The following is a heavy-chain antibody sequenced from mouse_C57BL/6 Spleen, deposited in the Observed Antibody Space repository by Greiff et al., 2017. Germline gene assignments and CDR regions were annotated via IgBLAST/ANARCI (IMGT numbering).Heavy chain of an antibody. CDR1: GYTFTSYW. Sequence: VQLQQSGAELAKPGASVKLSCTASGYTFTSYWMPWVNQRPGQGLEWIGYINPSSGYTKYNQKFKDQATLTADKSSSTAYMQLSSLTYEDSAVYDCARKDSYLYYFDYWGQGTTLTVSS. V-gene: IGHV1-7*01. CDR2: INPSSGYT. J-gene: IGHJ2*01. CDR3: ARKDSYLYYFDY. D-gene: IGHD3-3*01.